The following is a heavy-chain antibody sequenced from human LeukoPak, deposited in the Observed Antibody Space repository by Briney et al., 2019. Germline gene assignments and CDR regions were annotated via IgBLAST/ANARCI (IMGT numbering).Heavy chain of an antibody. J-gene: IGHJ4*02. V-gene: IGHV3-30*03. CDR3: ARDLYDFWSGYERYYFDF. Sequence: PGGSLRLSCAASGFTFSSYGMHWVRQAPGKGLEWVAVISYDGSNKYYADSVKGRFTISRDNSKNTLYLQMNSLRAEDTAVYYCARDLYDFWSGYERYYFDFWGQGTLVTVSS. CDR1: GFTFSSYG. D-gene: IGHD3-3*01. CDR2: ISYDGSNK.